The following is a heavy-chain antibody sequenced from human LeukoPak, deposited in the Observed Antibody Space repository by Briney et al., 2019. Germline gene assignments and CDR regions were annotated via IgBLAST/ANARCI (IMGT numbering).Heavy chain of an antibody. CDR2: IWYDGSNK. CDR3: ARGSGYFDY. Sequence: GTSLRLSCAASGFDFRNSGMVWVRQAPGKGLEWVAVIWYDGSNKYYADSVKGRFTISRDNSKNTLYLQMNSLRAEDTAVYYCARGSGYFDYWGQGTLVTVSS. CDR1: GFDFRNSG. D-gene: IGHD3-10*01. V-gene: IGHV3-33*01. J-gene: IGHJ4*02.